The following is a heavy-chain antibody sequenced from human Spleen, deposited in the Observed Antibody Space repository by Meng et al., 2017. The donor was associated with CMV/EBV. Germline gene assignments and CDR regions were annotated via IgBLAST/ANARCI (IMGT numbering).Heavy chain of an antibody. CDR2: INPNSGGT. V-gene: IGHV1-2*02. Sequence: ASVKVSCKASGYTFTDYHMHWVRQAPGQGLEWMGWINPNSGGTIYAQKFHGRVTVTRDTSITTAHMELRRLRIDDTAVYYCARGRGGSSSALLGYWGQGTLVTVSS. J-gene: IGHJ4*02. CDR3: ARGRGGSSSALLGY. D-gene: IGHD6-6*01. CDR1: GYTFTDYH.